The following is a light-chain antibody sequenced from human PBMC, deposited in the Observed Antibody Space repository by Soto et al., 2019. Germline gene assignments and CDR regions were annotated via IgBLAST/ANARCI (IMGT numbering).Light chain of an antibody. Sequence: DIQMTQSPSSLSASVGDRVTITCRASQSMSIYLNWYQQKPGKAPKLLIYDASSLQSGVPSRFSGSGSGTDFTLTISSLQPEDFANYYCQQSYNTPLTFGGGTKVEIK. CDR3: QQSYNTPLT. V-gene: IGKV1-39*01. CDR1: QSMSIY. CDR2: DAS. J-gene: IGKJ4*01.